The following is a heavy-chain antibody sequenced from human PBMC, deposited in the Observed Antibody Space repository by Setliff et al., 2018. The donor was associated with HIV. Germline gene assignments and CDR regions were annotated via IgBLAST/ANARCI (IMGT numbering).Heavy chain of an antibody. Sequence: PGESLKISCKGSGYSFTSYWIAWVRQMPGKGLEWMGIIYPGDSDTRYSPSFQGQVTLSADKSISTAYLQWSSLKASDTAMYYCARHLIPGDPRYSSSWYYWGQGTLVTVSS. CDR2: IYPGDSDT. J-gene: IGHJ4*02. D-gene: IGHD6-13*01. CDR3: ARHLIPGDPRYSSSWYY. CDR1: GYSFTSYW. V-gene: IGHV5-51*01.